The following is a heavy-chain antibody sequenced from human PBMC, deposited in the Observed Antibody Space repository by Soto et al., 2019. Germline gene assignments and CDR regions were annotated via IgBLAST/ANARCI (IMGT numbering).Heavy chain of an antibody. CDR3: ARRQDNGDVGWFDS. D-gene: IGHD2-21*02. J-gene: IGHJ5*01. Sequence: SETLSLTCAVYGGSFNTYYHYWSWVRQAPGKGLEWIGEINHRGGTNYNPSLKSRVTISVDTSKNQFSLKLRSLTAADTAVYYCARRQDNGDVGWFDSWGQGTRVTVSS. CDR1: GGSFNTYYHY. CDR2: INHRGGT. V-gene: IGHV4-34*01.